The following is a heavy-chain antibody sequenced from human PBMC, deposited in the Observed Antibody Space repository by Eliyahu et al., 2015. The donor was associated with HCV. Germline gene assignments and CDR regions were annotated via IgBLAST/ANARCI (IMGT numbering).Heavy chain of an antibody. CDR1: GFTFSSXS. J-gene: IGHJ4*02. CDR3: ARDSSGYDFSPRRDSDFDY. V-gene: IGHV3-21*01. Sequence: EVQLVESGGGLVKPGGSLRLSCAASGFTFSSXSXNWVQAPGKGXEWVSSISSSSSYIYYADSVKGRFTISRDNAKNSLYLQMNSLRAEDTAVYYCARDSSGYDFSPRRDSDFDYWGQGTLVTVSS. CDR2: ISSSSSYI. D-gene: IGHD5-12*01.